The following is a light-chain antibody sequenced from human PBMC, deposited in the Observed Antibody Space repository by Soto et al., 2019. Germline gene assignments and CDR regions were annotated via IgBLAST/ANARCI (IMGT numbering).Light chain of an antibody. CDR3: AAWDDSLNGVV. CDR2: SNN. V-gene: IGLV1-44*01. CDR1: SSNIGSNT. J-gene: IGLJ2*01. Sequence: QSVLTQPPSAFGTPGQRVTISCSGSSSNIGSNTVNWYQQLPGTAPKLLIYSNNQRPSGVPDRFSGSKSGTSASLAISRLQSEDEADYYCAAWDDSLNGVVFGGGTKLIVL.